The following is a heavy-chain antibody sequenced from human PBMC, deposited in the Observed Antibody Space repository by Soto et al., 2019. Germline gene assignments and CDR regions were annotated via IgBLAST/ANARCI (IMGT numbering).Heavy chain of an antibody. J-gene: IGHJ4*02. Sequence: GGSLRLSCVASGFTFNNAWTNWVRQAPGKGLEWVGRIKSKTDGGTTDYAALVKGRFTTSRDDSKTTLYLQMNGLKTEDTAVYYCTTAENYYDSSSFDYWGQGTLVTGSS. D-gene: IGHD3-22*01. CDR1: GFTFNNAW. CDR3: TTAENYYDSSSFDY. V-gene: IGHV3-15*01. CDR2: IKSKTDGGTT.